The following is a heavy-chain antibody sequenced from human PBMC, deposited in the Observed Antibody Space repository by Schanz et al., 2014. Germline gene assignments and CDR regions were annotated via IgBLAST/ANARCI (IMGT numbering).Heavy chain of an antibody. Sequence: QVQLQESGPGLVKPSQTLSLTCTVSGGSVSSGGDYWSWIRQHPGKGLEWIGFISYSGSTYYNPSLKSRVTIPVDTSKNQFSRRLDSVTAADTAVYYCALREKPYGPFASWGQGALVTVSS. V-gene: IGHV4-31*03. CDR2: ISYSGST. CDR3: ALREKPYGPFAS. CDR1: GGSVSSGGDY. D-gene: IGHD3-10*01. J-gene: IGHJ4*02.